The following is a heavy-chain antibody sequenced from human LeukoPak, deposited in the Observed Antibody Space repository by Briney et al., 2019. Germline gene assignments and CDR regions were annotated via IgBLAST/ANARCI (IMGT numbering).Heavy chain of an antibody. CDR3: ARGSSGSFWQAVDI. D-gene: IGHD1-26*01. Sequence: GRSLRLSCAASGFTFSSYAMHWVRQSPGKGLVWVSRITSDGSSTSQADSVKGRFTISRDNAKNTLYLQMNSLRAEDTAVYYCARGSSGSFWQAVDIWGQGTMVTVSS. J-gene: IGHJ3*02. V-gene: IGHV3-74*01. CDR1: GFTFSSYA. CDR2: ITSDGSST.